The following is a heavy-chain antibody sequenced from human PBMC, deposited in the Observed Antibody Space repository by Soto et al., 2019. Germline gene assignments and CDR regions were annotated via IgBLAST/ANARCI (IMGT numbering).Heavy chain of an antibody. V-gene: IGHV2-5*02. Sequence: QITLKESGPTLVKPTQTLTLTCTFSGLSLSTSGVGVGWIRQPPGKALEWLALIYWDDDKRYNPSLKSRLTITKDTSQNQVVLTMTNMYPVDTATYYCSQKWIQLWSFGYWGQGTLVTVSS. J-gene: IGHJ4*02. CDR3: SQKWIQLWSFGY. CDR2: IYWDDDK. D-gene: IGHD5-18*01. CDR1: GLSLSTSGVG.